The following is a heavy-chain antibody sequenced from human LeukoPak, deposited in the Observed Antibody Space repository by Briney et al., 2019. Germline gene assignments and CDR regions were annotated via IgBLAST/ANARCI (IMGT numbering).Heavy chain of an antibody. J-gene: IGHJ6*02. CDR3: ARYYCGGDCYSYYYYGMDV. Sequence: GGSLRLSCAASGFTVSSNYMSWVRQAPGKGLEWVSVIYSGGSTYYADSVKGRFTISRDNSKNTLYLQMNSLRAEDTAVYYCARYYCGGDCYSYYYYGMDVWGQGTTVTVSS. D-gene: IGHD2-21*02. CDR2: IYSGGST. CDR1: GFTVSSNY. V-gene: IGHV3-53*01.